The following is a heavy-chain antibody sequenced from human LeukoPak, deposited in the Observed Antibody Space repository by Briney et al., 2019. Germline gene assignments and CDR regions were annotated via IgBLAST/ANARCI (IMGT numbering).Heavy chain of an antibody. J-gene: IGHJ4*02. V-gene: IGHV1-18*01. Sequence: ASVKVSCKASGYTFTSYGISWVRQAPGQGLEWMGWISAYNGNTNYAQKLQGRVTMTTDTSTSTAYMELRSLRSDDTAVYYCARVRGIIQLGQIRFDYWCQGTLVTVSS. CDR3: ARVRGIIQLGQIRFDY. CDR1: GYTFTSYG. D-gene: IGHD5-18*01. CDR2: ISAYNGNT.